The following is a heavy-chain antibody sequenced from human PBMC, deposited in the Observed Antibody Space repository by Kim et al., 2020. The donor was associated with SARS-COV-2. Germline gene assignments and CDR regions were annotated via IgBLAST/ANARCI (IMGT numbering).Heavy chain of an antibody. CDR3: ARDLNPEYSSGSYYYVMDV. Sequence: GGSLRLSCAASGFTFSSYAMHWVRQAPGTGPEWVALISYDGNIKYYADSVKGRFTISRDNSKNTLYVQMNSLRDEDTAVYYCARDLNPEYSSGSYYYVMDVWGQGTTVTVSS. D-gene: IGHD6-19*01. V-gene: IGHV3-30-3*01. J-gene: IGHJ6*02. CDR1: GFTFSSYA. CDR2: ISYDGNIK.